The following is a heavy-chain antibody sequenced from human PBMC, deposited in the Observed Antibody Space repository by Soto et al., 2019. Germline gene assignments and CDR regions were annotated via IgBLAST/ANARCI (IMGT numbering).Heavy chain of an antibody. V-gene: IGHV2-5*02. CDR2: IYWDGDR. D-gene: IGHD2-21*02. CDR3: VHSRCGGDCLQSYSSHYYYGMDI. CDR1: GFSLSTGGMG. Sequence: QITLKESGPTLVKPTQTLTLTCTFSGFSLSTGGMGVGWIRQPPGKALEWLALIYWDGDRRYRPSLMSSLTISKDNSKNQVVLTMTNMDPVDTATYYCVHSRCGGDCLQSYSSHYYYGMDIWGQGTTVTVSS. J-gene: IGHJ6*02.